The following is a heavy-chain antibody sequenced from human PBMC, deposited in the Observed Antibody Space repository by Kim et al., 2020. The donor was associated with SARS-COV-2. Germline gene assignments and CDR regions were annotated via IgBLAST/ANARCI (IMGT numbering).Heavy chain of an antibody. CDR3: ARDTYDFWSGYLGGYFDY. J-gene: IGHJ4*02. CDR1: GFTFSSYA. Sequence: GGSLRLSCAASGFTFSSYAMHWVRQAPGKGLEWVAVISYDGSNKYYADSVKGRFTISRDNSKNTLYLQMNSLRAEDTAVYYCARDTYDFWSGYLGGYFDYWGQGTLVTVSS. CDR2: ISYDGSNK. V-gene: IGHV3-30-3*01. D-gene: IGHD3-3*01.